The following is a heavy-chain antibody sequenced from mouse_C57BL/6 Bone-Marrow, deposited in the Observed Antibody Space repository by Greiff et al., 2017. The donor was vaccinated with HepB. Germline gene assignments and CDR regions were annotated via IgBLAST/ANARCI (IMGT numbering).Heavy chain of an antibody. CDR1: GFSFTSYG. Sequence: VMLVESGPGLVAPSQSLSITCTVSGFSFTSYGVSWVRQPPGKGLEWLGVIWGDGSTNYHSALISRLSISKDNSKSQVFLKLNSLQTDDTATYYCAKPGWSSGQVDYYAMDYWGQGTSVTVSS. CDR2: IWGDGST. CDR3: AKPGWSSGQVDYYAMDY. D-gene: IGHD3-2*02. V-gene: IGHV2-3*01. J-gene: IGHJ4*01.